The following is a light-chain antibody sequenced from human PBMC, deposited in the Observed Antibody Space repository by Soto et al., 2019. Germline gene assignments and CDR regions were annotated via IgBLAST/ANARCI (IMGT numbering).Light chain of an antibody. Sequence: DIQMTQSPSTLSASVGDRVTITCRASQTISTLLAWYQQRPGKAPNLLIHKASSLESGVPSRFSGSGSGTEFTLTISSLQPDDFATYLCQQYSTYPWTFGQGTKVEVK. CDR3: QQYSTYPWT. CDR1: QTISTL. J-gene: IGKJ1*01. CDR2: KAS. V-gene: IGKV1-5*03.